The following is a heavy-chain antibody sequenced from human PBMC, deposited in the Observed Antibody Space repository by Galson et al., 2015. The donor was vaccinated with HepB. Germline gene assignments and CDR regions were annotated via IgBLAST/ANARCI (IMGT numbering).Heavy chain of an antibody. J-gene: IGHJ3*02. CDR2: ISTNGVTI. D-gene: IGHD4/OR15-4a*01. CDR1: DSTFSSYT. V-gene: IGHV3-48*04. Sequence: SLRLSCAASDSTFSSYTMNWVRQTPGKGLQWVSYISTNGVTIHYADSVKGRFTIARDNAKNTMWLQMNSLRAEDTAVYYCATTKSGSGAYWTFDIWGKVTLVTVSS. CDR3: ATTKSGSGAYWTFDI.